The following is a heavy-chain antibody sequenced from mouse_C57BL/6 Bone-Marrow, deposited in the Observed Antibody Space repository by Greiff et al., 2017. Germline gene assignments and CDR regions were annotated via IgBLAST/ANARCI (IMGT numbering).Heavy chain of an antibody. Sequence: QVQLQQSGAELVRPGTSVTLSCKASGYTFTSYWMHWVKQRPGQGLEWIGVIDPSDSYTNYNQKFKGKATLTVDPSSSTAYMQLSSLTSEDSAVYYCARWFRYQFAYWGQGTLGTVSA. CDR3: ARWFRYQFAY. V-gene: IGHV1-59*01. CDR2: IDPSDSYT. J-gene: IGHJ3*01. D-gene: IGHD1-1*01. CDR1: GYTFTSYW.